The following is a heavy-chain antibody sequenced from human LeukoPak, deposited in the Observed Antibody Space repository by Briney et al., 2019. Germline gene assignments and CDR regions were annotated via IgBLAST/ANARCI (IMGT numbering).Heavy chain of an antibody. CDR3: ARVAAGLDY. D-gene: IGHD6-25*01. CDR2: ITTYNGNT. Sequence: ASVKVSCKASGYTFPSYAFSWVRQAPGQALEWMGWITTYNGNTDYAQNLQGRVTLTTDTSTSTAYMELRGLRSDDTAVYFCARVAAGLDYWGQGTLVTVSS. V-gene: IGHV1-18*01. CDR1: GYTFPSYA. J-gene: IGHJ4*02.